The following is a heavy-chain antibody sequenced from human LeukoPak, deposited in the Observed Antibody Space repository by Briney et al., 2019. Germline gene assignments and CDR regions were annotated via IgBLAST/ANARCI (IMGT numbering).Heavy chain of an antibody. D-gene: IGHD5-24*01. J-gene: IGHJ4*02. CDR2: ISGSGGST. CDR1: GFTFSSYA. Sequence: QPGGSLRLSCAASGFTFSSYAMSWVRRAPGKGPEWVSAISGSGGSTYYADSVKGRFTISRDNSKNTLYLQMNSLRAEDTAVHYCAKAYYGYNDGYFDYWGQGTLVTVSS. V-gene: IGHV3-23*01. CDR3: AKAYYGYNDGYFDY.